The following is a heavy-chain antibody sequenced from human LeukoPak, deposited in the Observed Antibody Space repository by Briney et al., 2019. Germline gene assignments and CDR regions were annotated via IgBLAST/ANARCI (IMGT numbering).Heavy chain of an antibody. V-gene: IGHV5-51*01. D-gene: IGHD5-18*01. J-gene: IGHJ4*02. CDR1: GSRFTSYW. Sequence: GESLKISSKVSGSRFTSYWIGWVRQLPGKGLEWRGIIYPGDSDTRYSPSFQGQVTISADKSISTAYLQWSSLKASDTAMYYCARQRRKTGAMVTSVFDYWGQGTLVTVSS. CDR3: ARQRRKTGAMVTSVFDY. CDR2: IYPGDSDT.